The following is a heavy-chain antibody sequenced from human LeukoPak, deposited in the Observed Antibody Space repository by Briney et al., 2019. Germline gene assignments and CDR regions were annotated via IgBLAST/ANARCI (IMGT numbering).Heavy chain of an antibody. CDR2: ISSSSSYI. CDR1: GGTFSSYA. CDR3: ARAKAVAGTYPSDY. D-gene: IGHD6-19*01. J-gene: IGHJ4*02. Sequence: ASVKVSCKASGGTFSSYAMHWVRQAPGKGLEWVSSISSSSSYIYYADSVKGRFTISRDNAKNSLYLQMNSLRAEDTAVYYCARAKAVAGTYPSDYWGQGTLVTVSS. V-gene: IGHV3-21*01.